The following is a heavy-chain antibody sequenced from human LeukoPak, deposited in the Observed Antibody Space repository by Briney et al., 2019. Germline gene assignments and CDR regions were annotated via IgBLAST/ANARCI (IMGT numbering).Heavy chain of an antibody. V-gene: IGHV3-74*01. CDR1: GFTFSSYL. Sequence: GSLRLSCAASGFTFSSYLKHWVRQAPGKGVGWVSRNNCGWRSTSYADSVKGRFTISRDNAKNTLYLQMNSLRAEDTAVYYCAREPPYYDSSGLYYYYGMDVWGQGTTVTVSS. J-gene: IGHJ6*02. CDR3: AREPPYYDSSGLYYYYGMDV. D-gene: IGHD3-22*01. CDR2: NNCGWRST.